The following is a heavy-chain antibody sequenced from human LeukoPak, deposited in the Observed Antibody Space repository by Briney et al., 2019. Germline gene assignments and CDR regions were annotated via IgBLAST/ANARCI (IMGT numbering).Heavy chain of an antibody. Sequence: KPSETLSLTYTVSGGSISSGGYYWSWIRQHPGKGLEWIGYIYYSGSTYYNPSLKSRVTISVDTSKNQFSLKLSSVTAADTAVYYCARDHGDCSSTSCTMAWFDPWGQGTLVTVSS. CDR3: ARDHGDCSSTSCTMAWFDP. V-gene: IGHV4-31*03. CDR1: GGSISSGGYY. D-gene: IGHD2-2*01. J-gene: IGHJ5*02. CDR2: IYYSGST.